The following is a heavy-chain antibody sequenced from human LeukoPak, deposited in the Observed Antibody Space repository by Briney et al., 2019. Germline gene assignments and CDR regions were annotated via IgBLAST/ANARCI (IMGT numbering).Heavy chain of an antibody. CDR3: ARGSSSSELHYYYYGMDV. J-gene: IGHJ6*02. V-gene: IGHV1-18*01. CDR1: GYTFTSYG. CDR2: ISAYNGNT. Sequence: ASVKVSCKASGYTFTSYGISWVRQAPGQGLEWMGWISAYNGNTNYAQKVQGRVTMTTDTSTSTAYMELRSLRSDDTAVYYCARGSSSSELHYYYYGMDVWGQGTTVTVSS. D-gene: IGHD6-6*01.